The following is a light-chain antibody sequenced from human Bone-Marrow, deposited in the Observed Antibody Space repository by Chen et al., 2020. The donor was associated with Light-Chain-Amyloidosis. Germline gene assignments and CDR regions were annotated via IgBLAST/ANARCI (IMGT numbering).Light chain of an antibody. Sequence: DIVMTQSPQSLDVSLGERATINCKSTQSVLSTSNNKNYIAWYQQKPGQPPKLLVSWASMRESGVPDRLSGSGSGTDFTLTISSLQAEDVAVYYCQQYLSAPLTFGGGTKVEIK. CDR2: WAS. J-gene: IGKJ4*01. CDR3: QQYLSAPLT. V-gene: IGKV4-1*01. CDR1: QSVLSTSNNKNY.